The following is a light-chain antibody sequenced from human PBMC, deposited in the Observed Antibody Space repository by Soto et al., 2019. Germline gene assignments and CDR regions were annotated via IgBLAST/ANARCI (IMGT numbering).Light chain of an antibody. CDR2: DVN. CDR3: SSFTVMNTQV. CDR1: SSDVGAYNY. V-gene: IGLV2-14*03. Sequence: QSALTQPASVSEFPGQSVTISCIGTSSDVGAYNYVSWYQQHPGKAPKLIIFDVNHRPLGISNRFSGSKSGNTASLTVSGLQADDEADYYCSSFTVMNTQVFGGGTKVTVL. J-gene: IGLJ2*01.